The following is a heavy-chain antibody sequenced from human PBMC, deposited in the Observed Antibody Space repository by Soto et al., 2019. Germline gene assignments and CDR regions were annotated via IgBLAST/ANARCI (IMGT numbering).Heavy chain of an antibody. D-gene: IGHD2-2*02. CDR3: ARGVFESGKHYTGPSAFDI. Sequence: QVQLEQSGAEVKKPGSSVKVSCKASGGTLSDHCVAWLRQAPGQGLEWMGGTIPVFNAPKYAPKFKGRVTISADNSTKIAYMELSSLISEDTALSYCARGVFESGKHYTGPSAFDIWGQGTMVIVAS. V-gene: IGHV1-69*06. CDR1: GGTLSDHC. CDR2: TIPVFNAP. J-gene: IGHJ3*02.